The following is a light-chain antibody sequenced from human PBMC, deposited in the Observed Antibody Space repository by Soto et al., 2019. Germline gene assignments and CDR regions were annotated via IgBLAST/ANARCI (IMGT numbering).Light chain of an antibody. CDR3: CSYTTSGSVV. Sequence: QSALTQPASVSGSPGQSIAISCIGTSSDVGAYNYVSWYQQHPGKAPKLVIYDVNNRPSGVSNRFSGSKSDNTASLTISRLQAEDEADYYCCSYTTSGSVVFGGGTKLTVL. V-gene: IGLV2-14*03. J-gene: IGLJ2*01. CDR2: DVN. CDR1: SSDVGAYNY.